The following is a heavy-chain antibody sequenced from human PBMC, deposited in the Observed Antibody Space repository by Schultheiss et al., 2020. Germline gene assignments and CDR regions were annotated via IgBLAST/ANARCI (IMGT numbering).Heavy chain of an antibody. CDR3: ARRRGWPNWFDP. J-gene: IGHJ5*02. CDR1: GGSISSSSYY. Sequence: SQTLSLTCTVSGGSISSSSYYWGWIRQPPGKGLEWIGSIYYSGSTYYNPSLKSRVTISVDTSKNQFSLKLSSVTAADTAVYYCARRRGWPNWFDPWGQGTLVTVSS. D-gene: IGHD6-19*01. V-gene: IGHV4-39*01. CDR2: IYYSGST.